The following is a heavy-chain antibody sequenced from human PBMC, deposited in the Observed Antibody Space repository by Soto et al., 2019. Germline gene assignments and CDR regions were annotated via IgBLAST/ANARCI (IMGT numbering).Heavy chain of an antibody. D-gene: IGHD3-10*01. V-gene: IGHV3-23*01. CDR1: GFTFSSYA. CDR3: AKDVSDRIMVRGAINLYGMDV. J-gene: IGHJ6*02. Sequence: GGSLRLSCAASGFTFSSYAMSWVRQAPGKGLEWVSAISGSGGSTYYADSVKGRFTISRDNSKNTLYLQMNSLRAEDTAVYYCAKDVSDRIMVRGAINLYGMDVWGQGTTVTVSS. CDR2: ISGSGGST.